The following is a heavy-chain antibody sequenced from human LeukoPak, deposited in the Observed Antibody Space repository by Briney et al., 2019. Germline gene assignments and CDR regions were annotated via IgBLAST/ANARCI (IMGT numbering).Heavy chain of an antibody. CDR2: IKPSSGDT. V-gene: IGHV1-2*02. J-gene: IGHJ5*02. Sequence: ASVKVSCKASGYTFTGDQIYWLRQAPGQGLEWVGWIKPSSGDTLYEQKFQGRVTMTRDKSVSSAYMELSSLRSDDTAVYYCARKSAGFLTAWGQGTLVTVSS. CDR1: GYTFTGDQ. D-gene: IGHD2/OR15-2a*01. CDR3: ARKSAGFLTA.